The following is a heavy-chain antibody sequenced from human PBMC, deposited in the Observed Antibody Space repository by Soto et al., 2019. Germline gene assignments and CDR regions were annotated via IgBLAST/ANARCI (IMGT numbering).Heavy chain of an antibody. CDR2: ISYDGSNK. V-gene: IGHV3-30-3*01. Sequence: GGSLRLSCAASGFTFSSYAMHWVRQAPGKGLEWVAVISYDGSNKYYADSVKGRFTISRDNSKNTLYLQMNSLRAEDTAVYYCARDHDYGGNDPWVWGQGTRVTVSS. CDR3: ARDHDYGGNDPWV. CDR1: GFTFSSYA. D-gene: IGHD4-17*01. J-gene: IGHJ4*02.